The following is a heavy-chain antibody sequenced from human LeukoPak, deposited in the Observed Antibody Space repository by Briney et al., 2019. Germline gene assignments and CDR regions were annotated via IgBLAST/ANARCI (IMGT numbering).Heavy chain of an antibody. CDR3: ATARGLQQLVGNWFDP. CDR2: FDPEDGET. J-gene: IGHJ5*02. Sequence: ASVKVSCKVSGYTLTELSMHWVRQAHGKGLEWMGGFDPEDGETIYAQKFQGRVTMTEDTSTDTAYMELSSLRSEDTAVYYCATARGLQQLVGNWFDPWGQGTPVTVSS. V-gene: IGHV1-24*01. D-gene: IGHD6-13*01. CDR1: GYTLTELS.